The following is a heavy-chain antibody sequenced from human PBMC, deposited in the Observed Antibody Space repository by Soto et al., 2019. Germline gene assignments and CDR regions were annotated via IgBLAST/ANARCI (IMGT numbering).Heavy chain of an antibody. V-gene: IGHV4-61*01. Sequence: ETLSLTCTVSGGSVSSGSYYWSWIRQPPGKGLEWIGYIYYSGSTNYNPSLKSRVTISVDTSKNQFSLKLSSVTAADTAVYYCATLPRGFGDSFRRRFLNYCWGQGSLVTVAS. CDR3: ATLPRGFGDSFRRRFLNYC. CDR2: IYYSGST. J-gene: IGHJ4*02. CDR1: GGSVSSGSYY. D-gene: IGHD3-10*01.